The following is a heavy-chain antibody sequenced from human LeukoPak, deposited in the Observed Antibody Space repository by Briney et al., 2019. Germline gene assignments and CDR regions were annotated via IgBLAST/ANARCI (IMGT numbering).Heavy chain of an antibody. CDR3: AKGRSGSYSPTWDY. J-gene: IGHJ4*02. CDR1: GFTSSSYA. CDR2: ISGSGGST. D-gene: IGHD1-26*01. Sequence: PGGSLRLSRAASGFTSSSYAMSWVRQAPGKGLEWVSAISGSGGSTYYADSVKGRFTISRDNSKNTLYLQMNSLRVEDTAVYYCAKGRSGSYSPTWDYWGQGNLVTVSS. V-gene: IGHV3-23*01.